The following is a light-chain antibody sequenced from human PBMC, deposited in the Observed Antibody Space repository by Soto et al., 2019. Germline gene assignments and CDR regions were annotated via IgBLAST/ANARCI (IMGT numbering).Light chain of an antibody. Sequence: QSALTQPPSASGSPEQSVTISCTGTSSDVGGYNYVSWYQQHPAKAPKLMIYEVTKRPSGVPDRFSGSKSGNTASLTVSGLQAEDEAVYYCSSYAGSNQAVVFGGGTKVTLL. J-gene: IGLJ2*01. CDR1: SSDVGGYNY. V-gene: IGLV2-8*01. CDR2: EVT. CDR3: SSYAGSNQAVV.